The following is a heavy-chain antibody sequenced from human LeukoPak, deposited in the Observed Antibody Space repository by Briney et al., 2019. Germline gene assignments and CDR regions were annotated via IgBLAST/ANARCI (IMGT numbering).Heavy chain of an antibody. J-gene: IGHJ3*02. CDR1: GGSFSGYY. V-gene: IGHV4-34*01. CDR3: ARLLVRGVIKEADDAFDI. D-gene: IGHD3-10*01. Sequence: PSETLSLTCAVYGGSFSGYYWTWIRQPPGKGLEWIGQINHSGNTKYNTSLENRVTISGDTSKNQFSLKLSSVTAADTAVYYCARLLVRGVIKEADDAFDIWGQGTMVTVSS. CDR2: INHSGNT.